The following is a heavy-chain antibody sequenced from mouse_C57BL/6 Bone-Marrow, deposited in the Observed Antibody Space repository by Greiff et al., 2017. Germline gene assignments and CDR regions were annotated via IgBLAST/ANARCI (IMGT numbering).Heavy chain of an antibody. CDR1: GYTFTDYY. V-gene: IGHV1-19*01. CDR3: ARTGDNHYAMDY. J-gene: IGHJ4*01. CDR2: INPYNGGT. Sequence: VQLKQSGPVLVKPGASVKMSCKASGYTFTDYYMNWVKQSPGKSLEWIGVINPYNGGTSYNQKFKGKATLTVDKSSSTAYMELNSLTSEDSAVYYCARTGDNHYAMDYWGQGTSVTVSS. D-gene: IGHD1-3*01.